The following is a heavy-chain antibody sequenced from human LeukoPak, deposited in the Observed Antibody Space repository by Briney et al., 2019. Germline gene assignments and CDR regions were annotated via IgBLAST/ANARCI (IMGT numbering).Heavy chain of an antibody. CDR2: IYPTGST. Sequence: PSETLSLTCTVSGYSISSGYYWGWIRQPPGKGLEWIGNIYPTGSTYYNPSLKSRVTISVDTSKNQFSLKLTSVSAEDTAVYYCARSPRGSGSSTLLGVAFDLWGHGTKVTVSS. J-gene: IGHJ3*01. V-gene: IGHV4-38-2*02. D-gene: IGHD3-10*01. CDR1: GYSISSGYY. CDR3: ARSPRGSGSSTLLGVAFDL.